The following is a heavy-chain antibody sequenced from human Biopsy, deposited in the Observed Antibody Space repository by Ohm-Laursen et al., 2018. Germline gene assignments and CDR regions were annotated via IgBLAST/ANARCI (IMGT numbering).Heavy chain of an antibody. CDR1: GFTFSTYT. D-gene: IGHD6-6*01. CDR3: ARERGWKSISTIDG. J-gene: IGHJ4*02. CDR2: ISRTSDFI. Sequence: SPRLSCAASGFTFSTYTMTWVRQAPGKGLEWVSSISRTSDFIYYADSVMGRFTISRDNAKNSVDLQMNSLRAEDTAVYFCARERGWKSISTIDGWGQGTLVTASS. V-gene: IGHV3-21*01.